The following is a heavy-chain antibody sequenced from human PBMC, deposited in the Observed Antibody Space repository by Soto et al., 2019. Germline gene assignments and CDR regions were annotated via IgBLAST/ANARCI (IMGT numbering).Heavy chain of an antibody. V-gene: IGHV1-69*13. Sequence: SVKVSCKASGGTFSSYRINWVRQAPGQGLECVGGIVPVYRTADYAQKFQGRVTITADESARTSYMELRSLKSQDTAVYYCVRDSGAKLSSSWGQGTLVTVSS. CDR2: IVPVYRTA. D-gene: IGHD6-13*01. CDR3: VRDSGAKLSSS. CDR1: GGTFSSYR. J-gene: IGHJ4*02.